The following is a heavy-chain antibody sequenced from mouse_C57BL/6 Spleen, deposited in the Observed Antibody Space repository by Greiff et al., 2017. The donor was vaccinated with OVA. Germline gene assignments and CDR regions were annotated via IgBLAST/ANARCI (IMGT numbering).Heavy chain of an antibody. J-gene: IGHJ3*01. V-gene: IGHV8-12*01. CDR1: GFSLSTSGMG. Sequence: QVTLKECGPGILQSSQTLSLTCSFSGFSLSTSGMGVSWIRQPSGKGLEWLAHIYWDDDKRYNPSLKSRLTISKDTSRNQVFLKITSVDTADTATYYGARSEGYGNLAWFAYWGQGTLVTVSA. CDR3: ARSEGYGNLAWFAY. D-gene: IGHD2-1*01. CDR2: IYWDDDK.